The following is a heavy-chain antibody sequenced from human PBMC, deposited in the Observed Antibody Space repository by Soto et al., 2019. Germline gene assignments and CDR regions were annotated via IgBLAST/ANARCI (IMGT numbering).Heavy chain of an antibody. V-gene: IGHV3-23*01. CDR1: GFTFGSSA. CDR3: AKDRAFTISSPFES. D-gene: IGHD3-3*01. CDR2: ISGSGANT. Sequence: DVQLLESGGGLAQPGGSLRLSCEASGFTFGSSAMGWVRQAPGKGLEWVSSISGSGANTHYADFVKGRFTISRDNSKNTLSLHMNSLRAEDTALYCCAKDRAFTISSPFESWGEGTLVTVSS. J-gene: IGHJ4*02.